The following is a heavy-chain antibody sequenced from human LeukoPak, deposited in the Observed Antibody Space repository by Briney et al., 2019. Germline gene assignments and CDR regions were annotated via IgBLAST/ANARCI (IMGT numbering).Heavy chain of an antibody. CDR1: GGSFSGYY. CDR2: INHSGST. V-gene: IGHV4-34*01. D-gene: IGHD6-13*01. Sequence: SETLSLTCAVYGGSFSGYYWSWIRQPPGKGLEWIGEINHSGSTNYNPSLKSRVTISVDTSKNQFSLKLSSVTAADTAVYYCARLLYSSSWPPTLMDVWGQGTTVTVSS. J-gene: IGHJ6*02. CDR3: ARLLYSSSWPPTLMDV.